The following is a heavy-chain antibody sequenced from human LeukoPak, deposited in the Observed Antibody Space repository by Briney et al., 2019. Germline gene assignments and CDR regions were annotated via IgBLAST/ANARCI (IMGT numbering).Heavy chain of an antibody. CDR2: ISSSSSYI. CDR1: GFTFSSCS. Sequence: GGSLRLSCAASGFTFSSCSMNWVRQAPGKGLEWVSSISSSSSYIYYADSVKGRFTISRDNAKNSLYLQMNSLRAEDTAVYYCARDPHDYIGPWGQGTLVTVSS. D-gene: IGHD4-11*01. CDR3: ARDPHDYIGP. V-gene: IGHV3-21*01. J-gene: IGHJ5*02.